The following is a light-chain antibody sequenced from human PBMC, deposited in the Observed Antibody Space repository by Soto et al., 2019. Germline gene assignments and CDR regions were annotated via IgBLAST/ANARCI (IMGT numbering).Light chain of an antibody. Sequence: EIVLTQSPGTLSLSPGERATLSCRASQSVSSSYLAWYQQKPGQAPRLLIYGASSRATGIPDRFSGSGSGTDFTLTISRLEPEDCAVYYCYQYGISPPYTFGQGTKLEIK. V-gene: IGKV3-20*01. CDR2: GAS. J-gene: IGKJ2*01. CDR1: QSVSSSY. CDR3: YQYGISPPYT.